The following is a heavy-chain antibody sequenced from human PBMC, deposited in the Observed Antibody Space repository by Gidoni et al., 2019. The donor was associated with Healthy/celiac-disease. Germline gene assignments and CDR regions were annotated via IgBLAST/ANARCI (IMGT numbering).Heavy chain of an antibody. CDR1: GFTFSSYG. V-gene: IGHV3-30*18. J-gene: IGHJ6*03. Sequence: QVQLVESGGGVVQPGRSLRLSCAASGFTFSSYGMHGGRQAPGKGLEWVAVISYDGSNKYYADSVKGRFTISRDNSKNTLYLHMNSLRAEDTAVYYCAKFTDDFWSGYYTAAAYYYYYMDVWGKGTTVTVSS. CDR3: AKFTDDFWSGYYTAAAYYYYYMDV. CDR2: ISYDGSNK. D-gene: IGHD3-3*01.